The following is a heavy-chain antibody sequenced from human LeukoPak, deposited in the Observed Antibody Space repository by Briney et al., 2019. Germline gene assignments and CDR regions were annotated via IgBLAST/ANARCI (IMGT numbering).Heavy chain of an antibody. CDR1: GYTFTSYG. CDR2: ISAYNGNT. V-gene: IGHV1-18*01. J-gene: IGHJ6*02. D-gene: IGHD4-17*01. CDR3: ARARPNDYGDYEYGMDV. Sequence: ASVKVSCKASGYTFTSYGISWVRQAPGQGLEWMGWISAYNGNTNYAQKLQGRVTMITDTSTSTAYMELSRLRSDDTAVYYCARARPNDYGDYEYGMDVWGQGTTVTVSS.